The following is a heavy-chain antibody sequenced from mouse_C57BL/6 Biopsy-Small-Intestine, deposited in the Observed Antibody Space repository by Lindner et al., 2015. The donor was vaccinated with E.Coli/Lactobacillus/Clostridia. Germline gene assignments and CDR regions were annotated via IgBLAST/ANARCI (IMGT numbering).Heavy chain of an antibody. Sequence: VQLQESGPELVKPGASVKMSCKASRYTFTSYFMHWVKQKPGQGLEWIGYINPYNDGTQYNEKFKGKATLTSDKSSSTAYMELSSLTSEDSAVYYCARYDLYAMDYWGQGTSVTVSS. CDR3: ARYDLYAMDY. CDR1: RYTFTSYF. D-gene: IGHD2-12*01. CDR2: INPYNDGT. J-gene: IGHJ4*01. V-gene: IGHV1-14*01.